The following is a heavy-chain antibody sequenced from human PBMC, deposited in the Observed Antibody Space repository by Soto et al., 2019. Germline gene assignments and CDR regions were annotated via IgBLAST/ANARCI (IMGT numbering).Heavy chain of an antibody. D-gene: IGHD5-18*01. CDR3: ARELSGYRYGPGEVY. J-gene: IGHJ4*02. CDR2: IYYNGSA. CDR1: GGSISSSSYY. V-gene: IGHV4-30-4*01. Sequence: SETLSLTCTVSGGSISSSSYYWSWIRQPPGEGLEWIGYIYYNGSAYYNPSLMSRVTMSVDTSKNEFSLNLNSVTAADTAVYFCARELSGYRYGPGEVYWGQGTLVTVSS.